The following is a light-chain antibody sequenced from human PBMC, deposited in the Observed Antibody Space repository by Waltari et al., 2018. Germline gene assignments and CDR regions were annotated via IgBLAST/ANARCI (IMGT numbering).Light chain of an antibody. Sequence: DIVMTQSPLSLPVTPGEPASISCRSSQSLLHSNGYNYLDWYLQKPGQSPQVLIDLGSSRASGVPDRFRGSGSGTEFTLKISRLEAEDVGVYYCMQALQTPRTFGQGTKLEIK. CDR2: LGS. CDR1: QSLLHSNGYNY. CDR3: MQALQTPRT. V-gene: IGKV2-28*01. J-gene: IGKJ2*01.